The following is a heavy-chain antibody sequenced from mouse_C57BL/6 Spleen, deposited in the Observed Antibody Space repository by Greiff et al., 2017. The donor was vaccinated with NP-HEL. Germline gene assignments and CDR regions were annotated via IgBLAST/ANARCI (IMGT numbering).Heavy chain of an antibody. CDR2: IHPNSGST. V-gene: IGHV1-64*01. CDR3: ARLRSNPYYFDY. D-gene: IGHD2-5*01. CDR1: GYTFTSYW. J-gene: IGHJ2*01. Sequence: QVQLKQPGAELVKPGASVKLSCKASGYTFTSYWMHWVKQRPGQGLEWIGMIHPNSGSTNYNEKFKSKATLTVDKSSSTAYMQLSSLTSEDSAVYYCARLRSNPYYFDYWGQGTTLTVSS.